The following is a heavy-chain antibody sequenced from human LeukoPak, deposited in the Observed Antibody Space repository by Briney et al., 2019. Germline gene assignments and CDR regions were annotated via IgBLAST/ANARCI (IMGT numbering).Heavy chain of an antibody. CDR2: INANSGDT. CDR1: GYPFTNHG. J-gene: IGHJ4*02. CDR3: ARYWPIVIADY. V-gene: IGHV1-18*01. D-gene: IGHD2/OR15-2a*01. Sequence: ASVKVSCKTSGYPFTNHGVSWVRQAPGQGLEWMGWINANSGDTNYAQRFQGRLTMTTDTSTTTAYMELRSLSSDDTAVYYCARYWPIVIADYWGQGTLVTVSS.